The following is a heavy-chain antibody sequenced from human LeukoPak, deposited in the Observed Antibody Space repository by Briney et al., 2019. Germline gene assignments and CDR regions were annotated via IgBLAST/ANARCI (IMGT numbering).Heavy chain of an antibody. CDR1: AYSISNGYY. V-gene: IGHV4-38-2*01. CDR3: ARRTYYYDSSGYYRAYYFDY. D-gene: IGHD3-22*01. CDR2: IFHSGST. J-gene: IGHJ4*02. Sequence: SETLSLTCAVSAYSISNGYYWGWIRQPPGKGLEWIGSIFHSGSTFYSPSLKSRVTMSVDTSKNQFSLKLSSVTAADTAVYYCARRTYYYDSSGYYRAYYFDYWGQGTLVTVSS.